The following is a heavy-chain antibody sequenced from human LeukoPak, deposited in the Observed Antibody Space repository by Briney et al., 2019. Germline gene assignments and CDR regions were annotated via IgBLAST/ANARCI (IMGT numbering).Heavy chain of an antibody. Sequence: ASVKVSCKASGDTFSSYAISWVRQAPGQGLEWMGGIIPIFGTANYAQKFQGRVTITADKSTSTAYMELSSLRSEDTAVYYCARMIQYYYGSGSYLYPWGQGTLVTVSS. D-gene: IGHD3-10*01. J-gene: IGHJ5*02. V-gene: IGHV1-69*06. CDR1: GDTFSSYA. CDR2: IIPIFGTA. CDR3: ARMIQYYYGSGSYLYP.